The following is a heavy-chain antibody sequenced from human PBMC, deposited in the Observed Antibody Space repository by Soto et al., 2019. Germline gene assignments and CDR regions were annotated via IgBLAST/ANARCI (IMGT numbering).Heavy chain of an antibody. J-gene: IGHJ6*02. CDR1: GFTFSSYG. Sequence: QVQLVESGGGVDQPGRSLRLSCAASGFTFSSYGMHWVRPATGKGLGWVAVIRDDGSNKYYADSVKGRFTISRDNSKHTLYLQMNSLRAEDTAVYYCARGSAARPYYYGIDVWGQGTTVTVSS. CDR2: IRDDGSNK. D-gene: IGHD6-6*01. V-gene: IGHV3-33*01. CDR3: ARGSAARPYYYGIDV.